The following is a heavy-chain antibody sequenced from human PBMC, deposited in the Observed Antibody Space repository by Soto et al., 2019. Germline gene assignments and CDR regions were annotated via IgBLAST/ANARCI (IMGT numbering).Heavy chain of an antibody. D-gene: IGHD5-18*01. CDR1: GFSLSTSGMR. V-gene: IGHV2-70*04. CDR2: IDWDDDK. J-gene: IGHJ5*02. CDR3: ARQWIPKAPNGPLNRGGYDP. Sequence: SGPTLVNPTQTLTLTCTFSGFSLSTSGMRVSWIRQPPGKALEWLARIDWDDDKFYSTSLKTRLTISKDTSKNQVVLTMTNMDPVDTPTYYWARQWIPKAPNGPLNRGGYDPSSQRTLVTVSS.